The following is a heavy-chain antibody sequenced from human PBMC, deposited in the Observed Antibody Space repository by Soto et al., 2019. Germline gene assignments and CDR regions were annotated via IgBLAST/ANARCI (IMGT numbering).Heavy chain of an antibody. CDR1: GYTFTGYY. CDR3: ARVDYGDFKYYFDY. Sequence: ASVKVSCKASGYTFTGYYMHWVRQAPGQGLEWMGWINPNSGGTNYAQKFQGRVTMTRDTSISTAYMELSRLRSDDTAVYYCARVDYGDFKYYFDYWGQVTLVTV. D-gene: IGHD4-17*01. CDR2: INPNSGGT. J-gene: IGHJ4*02. V-gene: IGHV1-2*02.